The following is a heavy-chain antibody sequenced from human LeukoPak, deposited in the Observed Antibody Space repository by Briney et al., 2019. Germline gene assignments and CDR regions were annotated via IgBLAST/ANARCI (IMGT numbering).Heavy chain of an antibody. V-gene: IGHV4-4*07. Sequence: SETLSLTCTVSGDAISSYYWAWIRQPAGKGLEWIGRIYIRGTTYYNPSLKSRVTMSVDTSKNQLSLGLNSVTAADTAVYYCAREGVYFGNSAYYFWGQGTLVTVSS. CDR2: IYIRGTT. CDR1: GDAISSYY. CDR3: AREGVYFGNSAYYF. D-gene: IGHD3-22*01. J-gene: IGHJ4*02.